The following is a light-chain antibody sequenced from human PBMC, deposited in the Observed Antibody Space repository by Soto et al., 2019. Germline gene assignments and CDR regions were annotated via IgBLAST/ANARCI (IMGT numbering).Light chain of an antibody. J-gene: IGKJ2*01. V-gene: IGKV1-39*01. Sequence: DIQMTQSPSSLSASVGDRVTIACRASQDIGSSLGWYQQKPGKAPSLLIYAASTLQSGVPSRFSGSGSGTDFTLTISSLQPEDFATYYCQQGHNTPHTFGQGTKVDFK. CDR3: QQGHNTPHT. CDR1: QDIGSS. CDR2: AAS.